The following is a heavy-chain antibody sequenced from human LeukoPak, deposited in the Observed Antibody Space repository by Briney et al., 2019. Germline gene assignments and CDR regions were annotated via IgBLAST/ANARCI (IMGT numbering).Heavy chain of an antibody. V-gene: IGHV3-30*02. J-gene: IGHJ5*02. D-gene: IGHD6-19*01. CDR2: IRYDGSNK. CDR1: GFTFSSYG. CDR3: AKEHSSYSSGLGDNWFDP. Sequence: PGGSLRLSCAASGFTFSSYGMHWVRQAPGKGLEWVAFIRYDGSNKYYADSVKGRFTISRDNSKNTLYLQMNSLRAEDTAVYYCAKEHSSYSSGLGDNWFDPWGQGTLVTVSS.